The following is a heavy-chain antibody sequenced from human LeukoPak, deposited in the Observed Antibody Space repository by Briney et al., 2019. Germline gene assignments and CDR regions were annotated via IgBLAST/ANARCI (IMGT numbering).Heavy chain of an antibody. V-gene: IGHV1-46*01. CDR2: INPSGGST. Sequence: ASVKVSCKASGYTFTSYYMHWVRQAPGQGLEWMGIINPSGGSTSYAQKFQGRVTMTRDMSTSTVYMELSSLRSEDTAVYCCARDHRIRSVVDYWGQGTLVTVSS. J-gene: IGHJ4*02. CDR1: GYTFTSYY. CDR3: ARDHRIRSVVDY.